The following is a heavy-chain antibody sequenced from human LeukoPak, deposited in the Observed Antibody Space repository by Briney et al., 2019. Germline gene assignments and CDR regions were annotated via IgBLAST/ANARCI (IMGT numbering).Heavy chain of an antibody. V-gene: IGHV3-33*06. CDR3: AKDSLTASLMDV. D-gene: IGHD3-9*01. J-gene: IGHJ6*02. CDR2: IWYDGSNK. Sequence: GGSLRLSCAASGFTFSSYGMHWVRQAPGKGLEWVAVIWYDGSNKYYADSGKGRFTISRDNSKNTLDLQMNSLRAEDTAVYYCAKDSLTASLMDVWGQGTTVTVSS. CDR1: GFTFSSYG.